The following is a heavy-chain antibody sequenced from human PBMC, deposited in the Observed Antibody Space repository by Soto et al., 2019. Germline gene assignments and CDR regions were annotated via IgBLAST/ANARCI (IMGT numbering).Heavy chain of an antibody. CDR2: INHSGST. D-gene: IGHD1-7*01. V-gene: IGHV4-34*01. Sequence: SETLSLTCAVYGGSFSGYYWSWIRQPPGKGLGRIGEINHSGSTNYNPSLKSRVTISVDTSKNQFSLKLSSVTAADTAVYYCARGRNNWNYVGYYYYGMDVWGQGTTVTVSS. J-gene: IGHJ6*02. CDR1: GGSFSGYY. CDR3: ARGRNNWNYVGYYYYGMDV.